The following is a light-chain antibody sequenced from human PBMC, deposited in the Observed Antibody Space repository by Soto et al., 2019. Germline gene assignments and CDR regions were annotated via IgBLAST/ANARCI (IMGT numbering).Light chain of an antibody. CDR3: QQYSSSPT. Sequence: EIVLTQSPGTLSLSPGERATLSCRASQSVTSYLAWYQQKPGQAPRLLIYASSTRATGIPDSFSGGGSGTDFLITISIQEAEDFAVYYCQQYSSSPTFGQGTVLEI. V-gene: IGKV3-20*01. CDR2: ASS. J-gene: IGKJ1*01. CDR1: QSVTSY.